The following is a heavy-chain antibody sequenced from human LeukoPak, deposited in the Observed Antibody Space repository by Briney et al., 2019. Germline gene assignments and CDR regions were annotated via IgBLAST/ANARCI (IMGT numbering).Heavy chain of an antibody. CDR2: IIPIFGTA. Sequence: ASVKVSCKASGGTFSSYAISWVRQAPGQGLEWMGGIIPIFGTASYAQKFQGRVTITADESTSTAYMELSSLRSEDTAVYYCAREEVGILTGYGGVNYYYYGMDVWGKGTTVTVSS. CDR3: AREEVGILTGYGGVNYYYYGMDV. J-gene: IGHJ6*04. D-gene: IGHD3-9*01. V-gene: IGHV1-69*13. CDR1: GGTFSSYA.